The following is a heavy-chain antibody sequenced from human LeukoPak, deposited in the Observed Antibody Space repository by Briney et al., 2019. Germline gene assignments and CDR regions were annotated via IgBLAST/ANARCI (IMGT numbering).Heavy chain of an antibody. CDR3: ARDRLAIYGSGSYNY. J-gene: IGHJ4*02. D-gene: IGHD3-10*01. CDR2: INPNSGGT. Sequence: ASVKVSCKASGYTFTGYYMHWVRQAPGQGLEWMGRINPNSGGTNYAQKFQGRVTMTRDTSISTAYMELSRLRSDDTAAYYCARDRLAIYGSGSYNYWGQGTLVTVSS. CDR1: GYTFTGYY. V-gene: IGHV1-2*06.